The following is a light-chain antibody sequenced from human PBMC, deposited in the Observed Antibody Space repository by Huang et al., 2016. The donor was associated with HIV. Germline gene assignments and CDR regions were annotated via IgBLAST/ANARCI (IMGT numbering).Light chain of an antibody. Sequence: DIQMTQSPSTLSASVGDRVTITCRASQNINTWLAWYQQKPGKAPDLIIYSASSLQVGVPSRVTGSGSGTDFTLTITSLQPDDLGTYYCQQYNTYLYTFGQGTKLEI. CDR3: QQYNTYLYT. CDR2: SAS. V-gene: IGKV1-5*03. J-gene: IGKJ2*01. CDR1: QNINTW.